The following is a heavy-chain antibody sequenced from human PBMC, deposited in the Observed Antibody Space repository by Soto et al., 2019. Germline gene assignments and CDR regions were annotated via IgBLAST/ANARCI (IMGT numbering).Heavy chain of an antibody. Sequence: QVQLVESGGGVVQPARSLRLSCAASGFTFSSYAMHWVRQAPGKGLEWVAVISYDGSNKYYADSVKGRFTISRDNSKNTLYLQMNSLRAEDTAVYYCPRLLWRNDYNWGYFDLWGRGTLVTVSS. V-gene: IGHV3-30-3*01. J-gene: IGHJ2*01. CDR2: ISYDGSNK. CDR3: PRLLWRNDYNWGYFDL. D-gene: IGHD4-4*01. CDR1: GFTFSSYA.